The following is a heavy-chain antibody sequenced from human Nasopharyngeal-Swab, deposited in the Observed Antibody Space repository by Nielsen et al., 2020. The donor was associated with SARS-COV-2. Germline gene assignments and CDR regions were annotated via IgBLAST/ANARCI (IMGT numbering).Heavy chain of an antibody. CDR1: GFTFSDYY. D-gene: IGHD4-11*01. V-gene: IGHV3-11*01. Sequence: GESLKISCAASGFTFSDYYMSWIRQAPGKGLEWVSYISSSGSTIYYADSVKGRFTISRDNAKNSLYLQMNSLRAEDTAVYYCARDSTYSNYVSYYYGMDVWGQGTTVTVSS. CDR3: ARDSTYSNYVSYYYGMDV. CDR2: ISSSGSTI. J-gene: IGHJ6*02.